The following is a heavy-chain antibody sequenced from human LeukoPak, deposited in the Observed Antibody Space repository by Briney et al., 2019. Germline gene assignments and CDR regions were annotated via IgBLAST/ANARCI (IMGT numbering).Heavy chain of an antibody. CDR1: GGSISSSSYY. CDR2: IYYSGST. D-gene: IGHD2-2*03. J-gene: IGHJ5*02. Sequence: SETLSLTCTVSGGSISSSSYYWGWIRQPPGKGLEWIGSIYYSGSTYYNPSLKSRVTISVDMSKNQFSLKLSSVTAADTAVYYCARAGGYCSSTSCLNWFDPWGQGTLVTVSS. CDR3: ARAGGYCSSTSCLNWFDP. V-gene: IGHV4-39*07.